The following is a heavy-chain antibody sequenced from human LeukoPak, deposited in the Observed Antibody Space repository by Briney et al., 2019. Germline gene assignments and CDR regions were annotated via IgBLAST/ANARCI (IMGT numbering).Heavy chain of an antibody. CDR3: AKGRPTTPMIVVVNIDY. J-gene: IGHJ4*02. Sequence: GSLRLSCAASGFTFSSYGMHWVRQAPGKGLEWVAVISYDGSNKYYADSVKGRFTISRDNSKNTLYLQMNSLRAEDTAVYYCAKGRPTTPMIVVVNIDYWGQGTLVTVSS. V-gene: IGHV3-30*18. D-gene: IGHD3-22*01. CDR2: ISYDGSNK. CDR1: GFTFSSYG.